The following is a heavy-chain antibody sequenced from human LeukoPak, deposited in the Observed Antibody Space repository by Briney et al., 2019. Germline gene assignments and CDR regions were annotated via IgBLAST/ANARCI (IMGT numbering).Heavy chain of an antibody. J-gene: IGHJ6*02. CDR1: GFTFSSYA. Sequence: GGSLRLSCAASGFTFSSYAMSWVRQAPGKGLEWVSAISGSGGSTYNADSVKGRFTISRDNSKNTLYLQMNSLRAEDTAVYYCARDVVLPAAMYYYYYYGMDVWGQGTTVTVSS. CDR3: ARDVVLPAAMYYYYYYGMDV. V-gene: IGHV3-23*01. CDR2: ISGSGGST. D-gene: IGHD2-2*01.